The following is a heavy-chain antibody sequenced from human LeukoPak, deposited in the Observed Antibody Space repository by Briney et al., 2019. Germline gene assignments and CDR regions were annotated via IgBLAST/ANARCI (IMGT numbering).Heavy chain of an antibody. CDR2: LYHSGST. CDR1: GYSISSGYY. J-gene: IGHJ4*02. V-gene: IGHV4-38-2*02. CDR3: TRAVPRGRWRLSASSIDY. D-gene: IGHD2-2*01. Sequence: PSETLSLTCTVSGYSISSGYYWGWIRQPPGKGLEWIGSLYHSGSTDYNPSLKSRVTISVDTSTNQFSLKLRSVTAADTAVYYCTRAVPRGRWRLSASSIDYWGQGTLVTVSS.